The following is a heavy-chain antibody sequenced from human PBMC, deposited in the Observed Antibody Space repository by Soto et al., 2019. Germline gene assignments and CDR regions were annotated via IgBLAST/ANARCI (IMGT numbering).Heavy chain of an antibody. J-gene: IGHJ4*02. CDR1: GYTFTVYY. CDR3: ARAPRGYSYGYELDY. CDR2: INPNSGGT. V-gene: IGHV1-2*04. Sequence: ASVKVSCKASGYTFTVYYMHWVRQAPGQGLEWMGWINPNSGGTNYAQKFQGWVTMTRDTSISTAYMELSRLRSDDTAVYYCARAPRGYSYGYELDYWGQGTLVTVSS. D-gene: IGHD5-18*01.